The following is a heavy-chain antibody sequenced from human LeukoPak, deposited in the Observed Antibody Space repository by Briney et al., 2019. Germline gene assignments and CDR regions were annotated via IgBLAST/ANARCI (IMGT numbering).Heavy chain of an antibody. CDR3: ARDLAN. CDR1: GFTFSSYA. Sequence: GGSLRLSCAASGFTFSSYAMHWVRQAPGKGLEWVAVISYDGSNKYYADSVKGRFTISRDNSKNTLYLQMNSLRAEDTAVYYCARDLANWGQGTLVTVSS. J-gene: IGHJ4*02. CDR2: ISYDGSNK. V-gene: IGHV3-30*04.